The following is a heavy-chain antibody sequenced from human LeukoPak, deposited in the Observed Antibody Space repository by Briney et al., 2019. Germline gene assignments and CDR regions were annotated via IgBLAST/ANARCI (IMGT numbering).Heavy chain of an antibody. CDR1: GFTVSSNY. CDR2: IYSGGST. Sequence: GGSLRLSCAPSGFTVSSNYMSWVRQAPGKGLEWVSVIYSGGSTYYADSVKGRFTISRDNSKNTLYLQMNSLRAEDTAVYYCARGKVGATDYWGQGTLVTVSS. D-gene: IGHD1-26*01. V-gene: IGHV3-53*01. J-gene: IGHJ4*02. CDR3: ARGKVGATDY.